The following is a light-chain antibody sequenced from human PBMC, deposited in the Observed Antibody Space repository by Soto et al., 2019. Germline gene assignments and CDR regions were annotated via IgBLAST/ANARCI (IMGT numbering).Light chain of an antibody. J-gene: IGKJ5*01. CDR3: QQRGNWPLT. CDR1: QSVHNF. CDR2: GAS. V-gene: IGKV3-11*01. Sequence: VLTQSPATLSLSPGDRAALSCKASQSVHNFLAWYQQRPGQAPRLLIYGASNRAAGIPARFSGSGSGTDFTLTISSLEPEDFAVYYCQQRGNWPLTSGQGTRLEI.